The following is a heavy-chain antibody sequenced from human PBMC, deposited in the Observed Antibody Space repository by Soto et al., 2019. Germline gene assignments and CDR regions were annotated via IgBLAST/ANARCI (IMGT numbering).Heavy chain of an antibody. CDR2: FDPEDGET. CDR3: ATLVGATFAFDI. D-gene: IGHD1-26*01. CDR1: GYTLTELS. J-gene: IGHJ3*02. Sequence: EASVKVSCKVSGYTLTELSMDWVRQAPGKGLEWMGGFDPEDGETIYAQKFQGRVTMTEDTSTDTAYMELSSLRSEDTAVYYCATLVGATFAFDIWGQGTMVTVSS. V-gene: IGHV1-24*01.